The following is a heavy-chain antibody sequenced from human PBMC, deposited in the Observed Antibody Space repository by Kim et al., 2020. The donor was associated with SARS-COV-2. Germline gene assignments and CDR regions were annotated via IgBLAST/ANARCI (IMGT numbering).Heavy chain of an antibody. CDR1: GFSFSDYC. Sequence: GGSLRLSCAASGFSFSDYCLDWVRQPPGKGLEWVGRSLRKAECYRTQYVASVRGRFIISRAEPNNSLYLQMTSLQTTDKAVSSSARCVAPDGGGLDGWG. V-gene: IGHV3-72*01. CDR3: ARCVAPDGGGLDG. D-gene: IGHD6-13*01. CDR2: SLRKAECYRT. J-gene: IGHJ6*02.